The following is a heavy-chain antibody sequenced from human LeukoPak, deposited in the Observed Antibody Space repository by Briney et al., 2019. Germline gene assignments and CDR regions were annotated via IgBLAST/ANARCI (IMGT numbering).Heavy chain of an antibody. Sequence: PSQTLSLTCTVSGGSISSGGYYWSWIRQHPGTGLEWIGYIYYSGSTYYNPSLKSRVTISVDTSKNQFSLKLSSVTAADTAVYYCARGESGNFDYWGQGTLVTVSP. V-gene: IGHV4-31*03. J-gene: IGHJ4*02. CDR1: GGSISSGGYY. CDR2: IYYSGST. CDR3: ARGESGNFDY.